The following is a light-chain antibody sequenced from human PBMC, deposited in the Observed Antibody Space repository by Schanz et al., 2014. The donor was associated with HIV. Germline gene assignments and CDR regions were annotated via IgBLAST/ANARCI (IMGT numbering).Light chain of an antibody. CDR1: SSDVGGYNY. J-gene: IGLJ3*02. V-gene: IGLV2-11*01. CDR3: CSYAGSYTFVV. CDR2: DVT. Sequence: QSALTQPHSVSGSPGQSVTISCTGTSSDVGGYNYVSWYQQPPGKAPKLMIYDVTKRPSGVPDRFSGSKSGNTASLTISGLQAEDEADYYCCSYAGSYTFVVFGGGTKLTVL.